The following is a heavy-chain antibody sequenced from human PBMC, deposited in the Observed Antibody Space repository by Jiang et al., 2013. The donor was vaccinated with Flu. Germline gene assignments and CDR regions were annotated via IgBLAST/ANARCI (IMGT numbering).Heavy chain of an antibody. D-gene: IGHD3-10*01. CDR2: ISGSGAAT. CDR1: GFTFNTYA. CDR3: AKAITPRELRRFWFFQY. V-gene: IGHV3-23*04. J-gene: IGHJ1*01. Sequence: VQLVESGGALVEPGGSLRISCAASGFTFNTYAMSWVRQAPGKGLEWVSAISGSGAATYYADSVKGRFTISRDSSKNTLDLQMNSLRAEDTALYYCAKAITPRELRRFWFFQYWGQGTLVTVSS.